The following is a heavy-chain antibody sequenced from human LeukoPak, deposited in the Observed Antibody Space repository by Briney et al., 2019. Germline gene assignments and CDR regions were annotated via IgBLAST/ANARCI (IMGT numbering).Heavy chain of an antibody. V-gene: IGHV4-61*02. CDR2: IYTNGWT. D-gene: IGHD6-19*01. CDR1: GGSITGDLYY. CDR3: ARGSGWNAFDP. Sequence: SETLSLTCTVSGGSITGDLYYWTWIRQPAGKGLEWIGRIYTNGWTDYNPSLRGRVTMSVDTSKNQFSLNLTSVIAADTAFYYCARGSGWNAFDPWGQGTLITVSP. J-gene: IGHJ5*02.